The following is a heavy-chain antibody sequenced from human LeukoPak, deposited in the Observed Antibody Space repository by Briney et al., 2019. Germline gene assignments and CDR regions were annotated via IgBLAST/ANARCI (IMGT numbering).Heavy chain of an antibody. CDR2: IKQDGSEK. CDR3: AREPYDWNSGWFDP. V-gene: IGHV3-7*01. CDR1: GCTFSSYW. J-gene: IGHJ5*02. D-gene: IGHD1-7*01. Sequence: GGSLRLSCEATGCTFSSYWMNWVRQTPGKGLEWVAKIKQDGSEKYYVDSVRGRFTISRDNAKNSLYLQVNSLRAEDTDVYYCAREPYDWNSGWFDPWGQGPLVTVSS.